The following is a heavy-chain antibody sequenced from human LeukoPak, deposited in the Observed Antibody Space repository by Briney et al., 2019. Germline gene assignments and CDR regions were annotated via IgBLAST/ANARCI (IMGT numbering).Heavy chain of an antibody. CDR1: GFTFSNAW. CDR2: IYSGGST. CDR3: ARDPDTMMPDHTFN. D-gene: IGHD3-22*01. Sequence: HPGGSLRLSCAASGFTFSNAWMSWVRQAPGKGLEWVPVIYSGGSTYYADSVKGRFTISRDNSKNTLYLQMNSLRAEDTAVYYCARDPDTMMPDHTFNWGQGTLVTVSS. J-gene: IGHJ4*02. V-gene: IGHV3-53*01.